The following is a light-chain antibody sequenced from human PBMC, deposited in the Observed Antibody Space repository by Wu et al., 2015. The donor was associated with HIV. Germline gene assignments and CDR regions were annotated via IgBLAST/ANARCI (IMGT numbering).Light chain of an antibody. CDR2: GTS. V-gene: IGKV3-20*01. CDR1: QSVTSSF. Sequence: PGERATLSCRASQSVTSSFLAWYQQRPGQSPRLLIHGTSRRATGIPDRFSGSGSGTDFTLTISRLEPEDFAVYYCQQYDSSAFTFGGGTKVEIK. J-gene: IGKJ4*01. CDR3: QQYDSSAFT.